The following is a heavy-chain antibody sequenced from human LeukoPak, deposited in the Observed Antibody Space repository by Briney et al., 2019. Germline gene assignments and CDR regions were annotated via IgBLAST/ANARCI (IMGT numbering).Heavy chain of an antibody. V-gene: IGHV1-2*04. D-gene: IGHD3-3*01. CDR1: GYTFTGYY. Sequence: ASVKVSCKASGYTFTGYYMHWVRQAPGQGLEWMGWINPSSGGTNYAQKFQGWVTMTRDTSISTAYMELSRLRSDDTAVYYCVRGGDFWSGYYPYYYYYGMDVWGQGTTVTVSS. CDR3: VRGGDFWSGYYPYYYYYGMDV. J-gene: IGHJ6*02. CDR2: INPSSGGT.